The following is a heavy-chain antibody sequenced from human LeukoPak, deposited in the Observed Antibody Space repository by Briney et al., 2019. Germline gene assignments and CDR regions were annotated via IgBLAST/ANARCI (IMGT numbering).Heavy chain of an antibody. V-gene: IGHV3-20*04. CDR1: GFTFSSYS. CDR2: INWNGGST. CDR3: ARGRKGYYYYYYMDV. J-gene: IGHJ6*03. Sequence: PGGSLRLSCAASGFTFSSYSMNWVRQAPGKGLEWVSGINWNGGSTGYADSVKGRFTISRDNAKNSLYLQMNSLRAEDTALYYCARGRKGYYYYYYMDVWGKGTTVTVSS.